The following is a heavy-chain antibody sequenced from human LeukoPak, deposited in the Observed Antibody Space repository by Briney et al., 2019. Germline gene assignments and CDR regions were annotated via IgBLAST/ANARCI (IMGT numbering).Heavy chain of an antibody. Sequence: ASVKVSCKVSGNTLTELSMHWVRQAPGKGLEWMGGFDPEDGEPIYAQKFQGRVTMTEDTSTDTAYMELNSLRAEDTAVYYCARDRGGLGVRQYYFDYWGQGTLVTVSS. CDR1: GNTLTELS. CDR3: ARDRGGLGVRQYYFDY. J-gene: IGHJ4*02. D-gene: IGHD3-10*01. V-gene: IGHV1-24*01. CDR2: FDPEDGEP.